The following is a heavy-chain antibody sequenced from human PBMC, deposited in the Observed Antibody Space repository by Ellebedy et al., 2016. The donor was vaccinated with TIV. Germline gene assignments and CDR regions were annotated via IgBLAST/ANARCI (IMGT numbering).Heavy chain of an antibody. Sequence: MPSETLSLTCTVSGGSISSYYWSWIRQPPGKGLEWIGSIYYSGETFYNPSLKSRATVSSEKSMNRFSLRLTSVTAADTAVYYCARLRVGASMPTDYWGPGTLVTVSS. V-gene: IGHV4-59*06. CDR1: GGSISSYY. CDR3: ARLRVGASMPTDY. J-gene: IGHJ4*01. CDR2: IYYSGET. D-gene: IGHD1-26*01.